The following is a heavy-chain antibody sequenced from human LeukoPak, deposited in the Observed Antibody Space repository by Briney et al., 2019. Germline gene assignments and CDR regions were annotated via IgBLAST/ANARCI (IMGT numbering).Heavy chain of an antibody. CDR2: ISYGGIT. V-gene: IGHV4-39*07. CDR1: GGSFSSRIFY. CDR3: ARDTRANSYFYYMDV. Sequence: KPSETLSLICTVSGGSFSSRIFYWGWLRQPPGKGLEWIGTISYGGITYHNPFLKSRISLSVDTSENQFSLKLSSVTAADTAVYYCARDTRANSYFYYMDVWGKGTTVTVSS. J-gene: IGHJ6*03.